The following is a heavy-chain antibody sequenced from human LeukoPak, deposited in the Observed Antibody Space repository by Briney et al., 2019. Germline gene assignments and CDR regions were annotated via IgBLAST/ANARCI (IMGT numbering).Heavy chain of an antibody. V-gene: IGHV3-7*01. J-gene: IGHJ6*03. Sequence: PGGSLRLSCAASGFTFSSYWMSWVRQAPGKGLEWVANIKQDGSEKYYVDSVKGRFTISRDNANNSLYLQMNSLRAEDTAVYYCARDSGQLWSTYYYYYCMDVWGKRTTVTVSS. D-gene: IGHD5-18*01. CDR2: IKQDGSEK. CDR3: ARDSGQLWSTYYYYYCMDV. CDR1: GFTFSSYW.